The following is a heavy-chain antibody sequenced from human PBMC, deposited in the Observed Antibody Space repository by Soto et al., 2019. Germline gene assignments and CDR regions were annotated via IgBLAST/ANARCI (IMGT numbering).Heavy chain of an antibody. V-gene: IGHV3-7*01. CDR1: GFTFSSYW. Sequence: GSLRLSCAASGFTFSSYWMSWVRQAPGKGLEWVANIKQDGSEKYYVDSVKGRFTISRDNAKNSLYLQMNSLRAEDTAVYYCARDFRRSSSSWTFFDYWGQGTLVTVSS. CDR2: IKQDGSEK. CDR3: ARDFRRSSSSWTFFDY. D-gene: IGHD6-13*01. J-gene: IGHJ4*02.